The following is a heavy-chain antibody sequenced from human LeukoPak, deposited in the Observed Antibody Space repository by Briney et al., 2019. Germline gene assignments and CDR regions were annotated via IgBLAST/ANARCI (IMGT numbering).Heavy chain of an antibody. J-gene: IGHJ4*02. CDR2: INPSGST. CDR1: GGSFSGYY. Sequence: HSETLYLTCDVYGGSFSGYYWSWIRQPPGQGLEWIGEINPSGSTNYNPSLKSRVTISVDTSKIQFSLKLRSVTAADTAVSYCARGVPWLEYWGQGTLVTVCS. V-gene: IGHV4-34*01. CDR3: ARGVPWLEY.